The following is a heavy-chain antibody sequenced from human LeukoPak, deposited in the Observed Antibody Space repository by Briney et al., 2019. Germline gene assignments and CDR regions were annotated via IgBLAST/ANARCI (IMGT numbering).Heavy chain of an antibody. D-gene: IGHD3-22*01. CDR1: GFTFSSYE. V-gene: IGHV3-48*03. CDR3: AATYYYDGSGDY. CDR2: ISSSGSAI. Sequence: PGGSLRLSCAASGFTFSSYEMNWVRQAPGKGLDWVSYISSSGSAIYYADSVRGRFTISRDNAKNSLYLLMNSLRTEDTAVYYCAATYYYDGSGDYWGQGTLVTVSS. J-gene: IGHJ4*02.